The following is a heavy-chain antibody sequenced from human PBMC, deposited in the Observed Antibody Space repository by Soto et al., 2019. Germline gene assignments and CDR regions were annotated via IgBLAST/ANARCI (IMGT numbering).Heavy chain of an antibody. CDR2: IHYSGST. V-gene: IGHV4-61*01. D-gene: IGHD2-2*01. Sequence: VQLQESGPGLVKPSETLSLTCTVSGGSVSSGNYYWXWIRXXXXXGLEWIGYIHYSGSTNYNPSLKSRDTMSKDTSRNQFSLKLSSVTAADTAVYFCAREVPACNDAFDFWGQGTMVTVSS. CDR1: GGSVSSGNYY. CDR3: AREVPACNDAFDF. J-gene: IGHJ3*01.